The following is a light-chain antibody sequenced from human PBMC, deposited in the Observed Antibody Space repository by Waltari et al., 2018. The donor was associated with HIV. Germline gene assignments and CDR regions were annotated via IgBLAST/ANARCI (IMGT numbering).Light chain of an antibody. V-gene: IGLV1-47*01. J-gene: IGLJ2*01. CDR3: AAWDDSLSGVV. CDR1: SSNIGSKY. CDR2: RNN. Sequence: QSVLTQPPSASGTPGQRVTISCSGSSSNIGSKYVYWYQQLPGTAPKLLIYRNNQRPSGVPARFSGSKSCTSASLAIGGLRSEDEADYYCAAWDDSLSGVVFGGGTKLTVL.